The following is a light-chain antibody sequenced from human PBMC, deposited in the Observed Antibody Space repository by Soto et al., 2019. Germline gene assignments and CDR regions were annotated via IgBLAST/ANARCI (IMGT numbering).Light chain of an antibody. CDR1: QSVSSN. CDR3: QQYNDWPPLT. Sequence: EIVMTQSPATLSVSPGERATLSCRASQSVSSNLAWYQQKPGQAPRHLIYGASTWATGIPARFSGSGSGTEFTLTISSLQSEDFAVSYCQQYNDWPPLTFGGGNKVEIK. J-gene: IGKJ4*01. CDR2: GAS. V-gene: IGKV3-15*01.